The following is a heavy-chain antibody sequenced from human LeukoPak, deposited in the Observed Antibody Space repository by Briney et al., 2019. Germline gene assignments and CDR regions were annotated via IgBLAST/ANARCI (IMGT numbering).Heavy chain of an antibody. CDR2: ISGSGGST. V-gene: IGHV3-23*01. CDR1: GFTFSSYA. J-gene: IGHJ4*02. D-gene: IGHD2-15*01. CDR3: AKHTGVVVAATRGDY. Sequence: PGGSLRLSCAASGFTFSSYAMSWVRQAPGKGLEWVSAISGSGGSTYYADSVKGRFTISRDNSKNTLYLQMNSLRAEDTAVYYCAKHTGVVVAATRGDYWGQGTLVTVSS.